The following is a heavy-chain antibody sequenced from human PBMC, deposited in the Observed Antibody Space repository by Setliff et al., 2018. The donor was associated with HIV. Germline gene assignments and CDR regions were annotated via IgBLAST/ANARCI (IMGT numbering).Heavy chain of an antibody. D-gene: IGHD5-12*01. CDR2: IYYSGGT. J-gene: IGHJ3*02. V-gene: IGHV4-31*03. CDR1: SCPISNGGFY. Sequence: SETLSLTCTVSSCPISNGGFYWSWIRHHPGKGLEWIGYIYYSGGTYYSPSLKSRVSMSIDTFKNQFSLNLTSVTAADTAVYYCARGIYRPWGGYSAFATDAFETWGQGTLVTVSS. CDR3: ARGIYRPWGGYSAFATDAFET.